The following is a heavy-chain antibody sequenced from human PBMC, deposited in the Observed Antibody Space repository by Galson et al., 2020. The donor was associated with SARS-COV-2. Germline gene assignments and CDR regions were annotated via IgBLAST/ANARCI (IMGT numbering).Heavy chain of an antibody. J-gene: IGHJ6*02. D-gene: IGHD2-2*01. CDR3: ARDLYCSSTSCTAGYYYYGMDV. CDR1: GFTFSDYY. Sequence: GESLKISCAASGFTFSDYYMSWIRQAPGKGLEWVSYISSSGSTIYYADSVKGRFTISRDNAKNSLYLQMNSLRAEDTAVYYCARDLYCSSTSCTAGYYYYGMDVWGQGTTVTVSS. V-gene: IGHV3-11*01. CDR2: ISSSGSTI.